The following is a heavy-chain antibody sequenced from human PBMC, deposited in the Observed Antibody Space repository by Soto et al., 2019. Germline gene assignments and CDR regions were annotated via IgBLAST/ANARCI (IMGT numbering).Heavy chain of an antibody. CDR2: FYSSGRT. D-gene: IGHD2-2*01. Sequence: SETLSLTCTVSGGSISSYSWSWVRQPAGEGLEWIGRFYSSGRTDYNPSLKSRVSVSVDTSKNQFSLKLSSVTAADTAVYYCARGNCSSPNCYSFSGYYGMDVWGQGTTVTVLL. CDR1: GGSISSYS. CDR3: ARGNCSSPNCYSFSGYYGMDV. V-gene: IGHV4-4*07. J-gene: IGHJ6*02.